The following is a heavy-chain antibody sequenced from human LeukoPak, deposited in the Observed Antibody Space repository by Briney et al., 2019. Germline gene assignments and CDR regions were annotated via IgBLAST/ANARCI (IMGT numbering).Heavy chain of an antibody. CDR2: IIPILGIA. V-gene: IGHV1-69*04. Sequence: SVKVSCKASGCTFTGYYMHWARQAPGQGLEWMGRIIPILGIANYAQKFQGRVTITADKSTSTAYMELSSLRSEDTAVYYCARDRIGYSYGLGSYYFDYWGQGTLVTVSS. J-gene: IGHJ4*02. CDR1: GCTFTGYY. D-gene: IGHD5-18*01. CDR3: ARDRIGYSYGLGSYYFDY.